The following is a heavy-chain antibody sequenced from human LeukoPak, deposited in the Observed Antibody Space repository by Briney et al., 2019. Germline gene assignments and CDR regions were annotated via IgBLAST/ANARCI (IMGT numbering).Heavy chain of an antibody. CDR2: IYYSGST. D-gene: IGHD2/OR15-2a*01. Sequence: SETLSLTCTVSGGSISSSSYYWGWIRQPPGKGLEWIGSIYYSGSTYYNPSLKSRVTISVDTSKNQFSLRLSSVTAADTAVYYCARDCPNNYFDYWGQGTLVTVSA. J-gene: IGHJ4*02. V-gene: IGHV4-39*07. CDR1: GGSISSSSYY. CDR3: ARDCPNNYFDY.